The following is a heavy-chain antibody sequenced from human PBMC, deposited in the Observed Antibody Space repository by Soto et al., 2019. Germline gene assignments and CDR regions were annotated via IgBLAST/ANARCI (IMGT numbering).Heavy chain of an antibody. Sequence: SETLSLTCTVSGGSISSYYWSWIRQPPGKGLEWIGYIYYSGSTNYNPSLKSRVTISVDTSKNQFSLKLSSVTAADTAVYYCARGFGIAARGYWFDPWGQGTLVTVSS. CDR1: GGSISSYY. V-gene: IGHV4-59*01. J-gene: IGHJ5*02. CDR2: IYYSGST. D-gene: IGHD6-6*01. CDR3: ARGFGIAARGYWFDP.